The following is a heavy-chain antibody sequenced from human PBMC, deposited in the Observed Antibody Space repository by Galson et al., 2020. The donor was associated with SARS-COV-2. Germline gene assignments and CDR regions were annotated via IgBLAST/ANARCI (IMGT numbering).Heavy chain of an antibody. CDR2: ISHNGGVS. Sequence: GESLKISCSASGFDFNNYAMYWVRQAPGTGLEYVSTISHNGGVSYYTDSVKGRFTISRDNSQSILYLLMSSLGAGDTAVYYCVKSTATTISRGTFDMWGQGTMVTVSS. D-gene: IGHD6-25*01. V-gene: IGHV3-64D*08. J-gene: IGHJ3*02. CDR1: GFDFNNYA. CDR3: VKSTATTISRGTFDM.